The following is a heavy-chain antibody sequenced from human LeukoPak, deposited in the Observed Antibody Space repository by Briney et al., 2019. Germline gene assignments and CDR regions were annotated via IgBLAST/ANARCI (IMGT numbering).Heavy chain of an antibody. Sequence: ASVKVSCKASGYTFTSYYMHWVRQAPGQGLEWMGIINPGGGSTSYAQKFQGRVAMTRGMSTSTVYLELSGLRSEDTAVYYCAIDGEYCSGGTCYYFDYWGQGTLVTVSS. V-gene: IGHV1-46*01. CDR2: INPGGGST. CDR3: AIDGEYCSGGTCYYFDY. CDR1: GYTFTSYY. D-gene: IGHD2-15*01. J-gene: IGHJ4*02.